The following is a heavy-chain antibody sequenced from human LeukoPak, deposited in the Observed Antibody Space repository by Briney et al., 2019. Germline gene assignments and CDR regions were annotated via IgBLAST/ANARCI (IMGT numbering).Heavy chain of an antibody. J-gene: IGHJ4*02. V-gene: IGHV4-34*01. CDR2: INHSGST. Sequence: SETLSLTCAVYGGSFSGYYWSWIRQPPGKGLEWIGEINHSGSTNYNPSLKSRVTISVDTSKNQFSLKLSSVTAADTAVYYCARRRRGYSYGYVHYWGQGTLVTVSS. CDR1: GGSFSGYY. CDR3: ARRRRGYSYGYVHY. D-gene: IGHD5-18*01.